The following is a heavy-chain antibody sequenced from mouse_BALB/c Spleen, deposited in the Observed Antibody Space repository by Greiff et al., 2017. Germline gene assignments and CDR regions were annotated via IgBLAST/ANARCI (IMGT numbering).Heavy chain of an antibody. D-gene: IGHD1-1*02. Sequence: LQQPGSELVRPGASVKLSCKASGYTFTSYWMHWVKQRPGQGLEWIGNIYPGSGSTNYDEKFKSKATLTVDTSSSTAYMQLSSLTSEDSAVYYCTRGWDYFDYWGQGTTLTVSS. V-gene: IGHV1S22*01. J-gene: IGHJ2*01. CDR1: GYTFTSYW. CDR3: TRGWDYFDY. CDR2: IYPGSGST.